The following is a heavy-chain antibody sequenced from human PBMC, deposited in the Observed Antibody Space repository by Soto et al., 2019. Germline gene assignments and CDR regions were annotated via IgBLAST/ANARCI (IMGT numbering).Heavy chain of an antibody. D-gene: IGHD3-22*01. CDR3: ARDDDTSGDYSKFRY. V-gene: IGHV3-33*01. Sequence: QVQLVESGGGVVQSGRSLRLSCAASGFTFTSYGMHWVRQAPGQGLEWVAVIWYHGRNEYYADSVKGRFTISRDNSKNTVYLQMNSLRAEDTAVYYCARDDDTSGDYSKFRYWGQGTQVTVSA. CDR1: GFTFTSYG. CDR2: IWYHGRNE. J-gene: IGHJ4*02.